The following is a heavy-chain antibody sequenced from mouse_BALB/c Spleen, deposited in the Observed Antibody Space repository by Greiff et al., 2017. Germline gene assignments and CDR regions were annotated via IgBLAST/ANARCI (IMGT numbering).Heavy chain of an antibody. CDR2: ISSGGGST. Sequence: EVQLVESGGGLVKPGGSLKLSCAASGFAFSSYDMSWVRQTPEKRLEWVAYISSGGGSTYYPDTVKGRFTISRDNAKNTLYLQMSSLKSEDTAMYYCERQRVNPDYGGQGTTLTGSS. CDR3: ERQRVNPDY. D-gene: IGHD6-1*01. V-gene: IGHV5-12-1*01. CDR1: GFAFSSYD. J-gene: IGHJ2*01.